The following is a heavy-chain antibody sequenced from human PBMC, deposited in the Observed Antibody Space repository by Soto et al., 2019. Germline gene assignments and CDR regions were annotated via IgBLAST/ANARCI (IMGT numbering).Heavy chain of an antibody. CDR2: ISTYNDDT. D-gene: IGHD3-9*01. J-gene: IGHJ4*02. V-gene: IGHV1-18*04. CDR3: ARGDILTGYFDL. Sequence: QVQLVQSGAEVQKPGASVRVSCRAAGYTFSNYGITWVRQAAGQALEWMGCISTYNDDTNYAQNIQGRITLTTDTSTSTAYMELRSLTLDDTALYFCARGDILTGYFDLWGQGTRVTVSS. CDR1: GYTFSNYG.